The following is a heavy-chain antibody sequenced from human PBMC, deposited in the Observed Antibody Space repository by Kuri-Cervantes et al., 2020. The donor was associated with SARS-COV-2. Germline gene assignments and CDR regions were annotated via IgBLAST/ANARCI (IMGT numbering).Heavy chain of an antibody. CDR2: IYHSGST. CDR1: GYSISSGYY. Sequence: SQTLSLTCAVSGYSISSGYYWSWIRQPPGKGLEWIGYIYHSGSTYYNPSLKSRVTISVDRSKNQFSLKLSSVTAADTAVYYCARVVTGAFDIWGQGTMVTVSS. CDR3: ARVVTGAFDI. J-gene: IGHJ3*02. D-gene: IGHD5-18*01. V-gene: IGHV4-30-2*01.